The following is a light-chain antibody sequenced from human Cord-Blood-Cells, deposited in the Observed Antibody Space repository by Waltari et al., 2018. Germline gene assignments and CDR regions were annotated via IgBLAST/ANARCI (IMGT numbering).Light chain of an antibody. CDR3: CSYAGSYTWV. CDR2: DVS. CDR1: RSDVGGYIY. Sequence: QSALTQPRAVSGSPRQSVTLSGTGTRSDVGGYIYVPWYQQHPGKAPNIMFYDVSKRPSGVPDRFSGSKSGNTASLTISGLQSEDEADYYCCSYAGSYTWVFGGGTKLTVL. V-gene: IGLV2-11*01. J-gene: IGLJ3*02.